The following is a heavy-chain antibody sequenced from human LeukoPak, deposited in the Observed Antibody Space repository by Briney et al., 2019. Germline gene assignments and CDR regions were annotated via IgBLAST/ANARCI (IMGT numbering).Heavy chain of an antibody. Sequence: GGSLRLSCAVSGFTLSSYWMTGVRQAPGQGLEWVANIKPDASEKNYVDSVKGRFTISRDNAKNSLYLQMSSLRADDTAVYYCTRQTERDAYNRFWGQGTLVTVSS. CDR2: IKPDASEK. CDR1: GFTLSSYW. V-gene: IGHV3-7*05. CDR3: TRQTERDAYNRF. J-gene: IGHJ4*02. D-gene: IGHD5-24*01.